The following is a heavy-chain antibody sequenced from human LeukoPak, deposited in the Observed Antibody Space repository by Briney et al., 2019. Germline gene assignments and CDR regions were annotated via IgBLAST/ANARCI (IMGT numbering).Heavy chain of an antibody. CDR2: IYPGDSDT. CDR3: ARCQSRWEPGRFDP. CDR1: GYSFTSYW. J-gene: IGHJ5*02. V-gene: IGHV5-51*01. Sequence: GESLKISCKGSGYSFTSYWIAWVRQMPGKGLEWMGIIYPGDSDTRYSPSFQGQVTISADKSISTAYLQWNSLKASDTAMYYCARCQSRWEPGRFDPWGQGTLVTVSS. D-gene: IGHD1-26*01.